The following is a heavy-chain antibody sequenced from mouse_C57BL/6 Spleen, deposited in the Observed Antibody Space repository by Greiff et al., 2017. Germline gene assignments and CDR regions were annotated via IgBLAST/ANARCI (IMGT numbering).Heavy chain of an antibody. CDR2: INYDGSST. J-gene: IGHJ1*03. Sequence: EVMLVESEGGLVQPGSSMKLSCTASGFTFSDYYMAWVRQVPEKGLEWVANINYDGSSTYYLDSLKSRFIISRDNAKNILYLQMSSLKSEDTATYYCARRPLLLGYFDVWGTGTTVTVS. V-gene: IGHV5-16*01. CDR1: GFTFSDYY. D-gene: IGHD1-1*01. CDR3: ARRPLLLGYFDV.